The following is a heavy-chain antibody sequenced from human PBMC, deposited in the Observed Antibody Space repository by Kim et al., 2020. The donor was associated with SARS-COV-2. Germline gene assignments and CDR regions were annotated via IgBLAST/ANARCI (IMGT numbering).Heavy chain of an antibody. CDR1: GDSVSSDSAT. J-gene: IGHJ5*02. V-gene: IGHV6-1*01. CDR3: ARSGATITTGCFDP. Sequence: SQTLSLTCAIFGDSVSSDSATWHWLRQSPSGGLEWLGRTYYRSNWYHDYAVSVESRITINPDASKNHFSLQMISVTPEDTAVYYCARSGATITTGCFDPWGQGTLVTVSS. D-gene: IGHD4-4*01. CDR2: TYYRSNWYH.